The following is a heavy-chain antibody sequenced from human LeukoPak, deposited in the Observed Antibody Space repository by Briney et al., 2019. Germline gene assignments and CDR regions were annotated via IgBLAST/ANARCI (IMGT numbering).Heavy chain of an antibody. Sequence: SETLSLTCAVYGGSFSGYYWSWIRQPPGKGPEWIGEINHSGSTNYNPSLKSRVTISVDTSKNQFSLKLSSVTAADTAVYYCARAPRGYCSSTSCPYYYYGMDVWGKGTTVTVSS. V-gene: IGHV4-34*01. CDR2: INHSGST. CDR1: GGSFSGYY. J-gene: IGHJ6*04. D-gene: IGHD2-2*01. CDR3: ARAPRGYCSSTSCPYYYYGMDV.